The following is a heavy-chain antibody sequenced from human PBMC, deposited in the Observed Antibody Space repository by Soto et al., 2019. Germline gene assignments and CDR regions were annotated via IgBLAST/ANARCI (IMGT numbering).Heavy chain of an antibody. Sequence: PSETLSLTCTVSGGSISSGDYYWSWIRQPPGKGLEWIGYIYYSGSTYYNPSLKSRVTISVDTSKNQFSLKLYFVTAADTAVYYCASASLHHRTFDYWGQGTLVTVSS. CDR1: GGSISSGDYY. CDR2: IYYSGST. CDR3: ASASLHHRTFDY. V-gene: IGHV4-30-4*01. J-gene: IGHJ4*02.